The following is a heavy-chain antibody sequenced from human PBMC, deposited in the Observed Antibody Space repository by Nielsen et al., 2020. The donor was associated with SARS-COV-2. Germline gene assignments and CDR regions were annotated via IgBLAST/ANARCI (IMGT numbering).Heavy chain of an antibody. J-gene: IGHJ4*02. CDR3: ARMQGDGGPVAGTTRDHIDY. CDR2: INHSGST. CDR1: GGSFSGYY. V-gene: IGHV4-34*01. Sequence: SETLSLTCAVYGGSFSGYYWSWIRQPPGKGLEWIGEINHSGSTNYNPSLKSRATISVDTSKNQFSLKLSSVTAADTAVYYCARMQGDGGPVAGTTRDHIDYWGQGTLVTVSS. D-gene: IGHD6-19*01.